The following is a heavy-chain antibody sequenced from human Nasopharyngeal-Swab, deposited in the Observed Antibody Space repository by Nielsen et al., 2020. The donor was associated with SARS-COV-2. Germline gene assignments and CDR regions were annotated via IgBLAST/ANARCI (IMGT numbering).Heavy chain of an antibody. J-gene: IGHJ5*02. D-gene: IGHD3-3*01. Sequence: WSRQPPEKGREGIGSIYYSGRTKYNPSLKSRFTISVDTSKDQFSLKLSSVTAADTAVYYCARAPPYYDFWSGYYKGWFDPWGQGTLVTVSS. V-gene: IGHV4-39*07. CDR2: IYYSGRT. CDR3: ARAPPYYDFWSGYYKGWFDP.